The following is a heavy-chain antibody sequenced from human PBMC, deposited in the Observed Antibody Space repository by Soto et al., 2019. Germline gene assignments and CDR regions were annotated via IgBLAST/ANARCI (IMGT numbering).Heavy chain of an antibody. CDR3: ARGAFGGGWSLDP. CDR1: GYTVSSYA. V-gene: IGHV3-30*04. J-gene: IGHJ5*02. CDR2: ISYDGGDK. D-gene: IGHD6-19*01. Sequence: GGSLRLSCAASGYTVSSYAVHWVRQAPGRGLEWVAFISYDGGDKHHADSVKARFTISRDNSKNTLYLQMNNLRAEDTTVYYCARGAFGGGWSLDPWGQGTPVTVSS.